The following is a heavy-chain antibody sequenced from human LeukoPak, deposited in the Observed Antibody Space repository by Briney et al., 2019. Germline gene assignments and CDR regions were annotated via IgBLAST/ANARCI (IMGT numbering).Heavy chain of an antibody. CDR1: GGSFSGYY. J-gene: IGHJ4*02. CDR3: ARGRRIYYDSSGCRVFDY. V-gene: IGHV4-34*01. CDR2: INHSGST. Sequence: TSETLSLTCAVYGGSFSGYYWSWVRQPPGKGLEWIGEINHSGSTNYNPSLKSRVTISVDTSKNQFSLKLSSVTAADTAVYYCARGRRIYYDSSGCRVFDYWGQGTLVTVSS. D-gene: IGHD3-22*01.